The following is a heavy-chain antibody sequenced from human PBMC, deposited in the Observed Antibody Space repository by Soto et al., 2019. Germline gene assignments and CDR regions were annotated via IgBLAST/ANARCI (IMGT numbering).Heavy chain of an antibody. CDR1: GLIVSTNY. J-gene: IGHJ3*02. D-gene: IGHD3-10*01. CDR3: ARDRPGDEGDAFDI. Sequence: VQLVETGGGLIQPGGSLRLSCAASGLIVSTNYMNWVRQAPGKGLEWVSVLYSGGSTHYAGSVKGQFIISRDNSKNTLYLQMNSLRAEDTAVYYCARDRPGDEGDAFDIWGHGTLVTVSS. CDR2: LYSGGST. V-gene: IGHV3-53*02.